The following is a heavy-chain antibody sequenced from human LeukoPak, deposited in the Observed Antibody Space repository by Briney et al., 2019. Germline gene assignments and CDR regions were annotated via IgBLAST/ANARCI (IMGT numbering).Heavy chain of an antibody. CDR3: AKDIGIALRGATFEN. J-gene: IGHJ4*02. CDR1: GFTFDDYA. V-gene: IGHV3-9*01. D-gene: IGHD3-10*01. CDR2: LSWNGATV. Sequence: PGGSLRLSCAASGFTFDDYAMHWVRQAPGKGLEWVSGLSWNGATVGYADSVKGRFTISRDNTKNSLYLQMSSLKTEDTALYYCAKDIGIALRGATFENWGQGTLVTVSS.